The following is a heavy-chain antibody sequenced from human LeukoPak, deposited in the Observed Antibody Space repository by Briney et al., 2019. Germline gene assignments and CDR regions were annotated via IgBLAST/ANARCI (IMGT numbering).Heavy chain of an antibody. D-gene: IGHD3-10*01. J-gene: IGHJ6*02. CDR1: GYTFTSYG. CDR2: ISAYNGNT. V-gene: IGHV1-18*01. Sequence: ASVTVSCKASGYTFTSYGTSWVRQAPGQGLEWMGWISAYNGNTNYAQKLQGRVTMTTDTSTSTAYMELRSLRSDDTAVYYCARDGGAVGAFNYYYYGMDVWGQGTTVTVSS. CDR3: ARDGGAVGAFNYYYYGMDV.